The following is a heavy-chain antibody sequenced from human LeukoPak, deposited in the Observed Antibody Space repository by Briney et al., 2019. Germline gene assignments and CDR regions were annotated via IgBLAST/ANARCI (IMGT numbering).Heavy chain of an antibody. Sequence: GGSLRLSCAASGFTFSSYGMHWVRQAPGKGLEWVAVISYDGSNKYYADSVKGRFTISRDNSKNTLYLQMNSLRAEDTAVYYCARGINWNFDAFDIWGQGTMVTVSS. V-gene: IGHV3-30*19. CDR1: GFTFSSYG. CDR2: ISYDGSNK. J-gene: IGHJ3*02. CDR3: ARGINWNFDAFDI. D-gene: IGHD1-7*01.